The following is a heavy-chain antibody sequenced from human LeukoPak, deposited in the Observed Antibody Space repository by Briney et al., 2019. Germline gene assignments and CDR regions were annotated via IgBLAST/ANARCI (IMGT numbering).Heavy chain of an antibody. CDR1: GFTFSSYG. Sequence: GGSLRLSCAASGFTFSSYGMHWVRQAPGKGLEWVAVISYDGSDKDYADSVKGRFTISRDNAKNSLYLQMNSLRAEDTAVYYCARGGYYYDSSGYYRSEYYFDYWGQGTLVTVSS. J-gene: IGHJ4*02. CDR2: ISYDGSDK. V-gene: IGHV3-30*03. D-gene: IGHD3-22*01. CDR3: ARGGYYYDSSGYYRSEYYFDY.